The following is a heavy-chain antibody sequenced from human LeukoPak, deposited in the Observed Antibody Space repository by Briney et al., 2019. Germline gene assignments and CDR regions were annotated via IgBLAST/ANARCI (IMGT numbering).Heavy chain of an antibody. D-gene: IGHD6-13*01. V-gene: IGHV3-53*01. CDR2: ISGVGNT. J-gene: IGHJ4*02. Sequence: PSETLSLTCTVSGGSINNDYWNWFRQAPGKRLEWVSDISGVGNTYYAESVKGRFTISRDNSKNTLYLQMNSLRAEDTALYYASGHGSSSYWGQGTLVAVSS. CDR1: GGSINNDY. CDR3: SGHGSSSY.